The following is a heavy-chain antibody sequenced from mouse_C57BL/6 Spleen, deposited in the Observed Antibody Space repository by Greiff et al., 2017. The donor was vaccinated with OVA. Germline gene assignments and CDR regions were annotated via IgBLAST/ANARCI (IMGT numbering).Heavy chain of an antibody. CDR3: ARDYYDYSYYFDY. CDR1: GYTFTSYW. Sequence: VQLQQPGAELVRPGSSVKLSCKASGYTFTSYWMHWVKQRPIQGLEWIGNIDPSDSETHYNQKFKDKATLTVDKSSSTAYMQLSSLTSEDSAVYDCARDYYDYSYYFDYWGQGTTLTVSS. D-gene: IGHD2-4*01. J-gene: IGHJ2*01. V-gene: IGHV1-52*01. CDR2: IDPSDSET.